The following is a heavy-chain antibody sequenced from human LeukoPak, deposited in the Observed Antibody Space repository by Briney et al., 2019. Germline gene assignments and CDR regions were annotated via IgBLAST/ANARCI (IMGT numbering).Heavy chain of an antibody. V-gene: IGHV3-23*01. CDR3: ARVVYSYYYDSRYYFDY. D-gene: IGHD3-22*01. J-gene: IGHJ4*02. CDR2: ISGSGGST. CDR1: GFTFSSYG. Sequence: GGTLRLSCAASGFTFSSYGMSWVRQAPGKGLEWVSAISGSGGSTYYADSVKGRFTISRDNSKNTLYLQMNSLRAEDTAVYYCARVVYSYYYDSRYYFDYWGQGTLVTVSS.